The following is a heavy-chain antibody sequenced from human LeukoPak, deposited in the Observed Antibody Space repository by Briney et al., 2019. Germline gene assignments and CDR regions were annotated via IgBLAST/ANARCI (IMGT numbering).Heavy chain of an antibody. V-gene: IGHV3-33*01. Sequence: GRSLRLSCVASGFTFSDYGMRWVRQAPGKGLEWVAVIWHDGSNKYYADSVKGRFTISRDNTKNSLYLQMNSLRAEDTAVYYCARSPDGVDYWGQGTLVTVSS. CDR2: IWHDGSNK. CDR1: GFTFSDYG. J-gene: IGHJ4*02. D-gene: IGHD3-10*01. CDR3: ARSPDGVDY.